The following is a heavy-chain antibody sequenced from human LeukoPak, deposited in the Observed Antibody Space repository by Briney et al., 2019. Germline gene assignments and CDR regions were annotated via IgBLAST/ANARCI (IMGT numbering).Heavy chain of an antibody. D-gene: IGHD3-22*01. Sequence: SETLSLTCAVYGGSFSGYYWSWISQPPGKGLEWNGEINHSGSTNYNPSLKSRVTISADTSKNQFSLKLSSVTAADTAVYYCARGPYYYDSSGYYSVYWGQGTLVTVSS. J-gene: IGHJ4*02. CDR1: GGSFSGYY. V-gene: IGHV4-34*01. CDR3: ARGPYYYDSSGYYSVY. CDR2: INHSGST.